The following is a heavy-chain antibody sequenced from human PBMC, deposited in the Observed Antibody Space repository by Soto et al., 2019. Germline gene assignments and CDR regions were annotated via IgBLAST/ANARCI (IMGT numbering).Heavy chain of an antibody. D-gene: IGHD2-2*01. J-gene: IGHJ6*02. V-gene: IGHV4-30-4*01. CDR2: IYYSGST. CDR3: ARSPPLTSWVPAAHSGMDV. Sequence: PSETLSLTCTVSGGSISSGDYYWSWIRQPPGKGLEWIVYIYYSGSTYYNPSLKSRVTISVDTSKNQFSLKLSSVTAADTAVNYCARSPPLTSWVPAAHSGMDVWGQGTTVTVSS. CDR1: GGSISSGDYY.